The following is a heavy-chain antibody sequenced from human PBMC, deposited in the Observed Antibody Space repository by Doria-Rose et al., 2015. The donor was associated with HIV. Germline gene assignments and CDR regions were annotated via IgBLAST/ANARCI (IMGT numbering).Heavy chain of an antibody. Sequence: QVQLVQSGAEVKKPGSLAKVSCKASGGTFSSYAISWVRQAPGQGLEWMGRIIPIFGTANYAQKFQGRVTITADESTSTAYMELSSLRSEDTAVYYCARLSSGSGDYYYYGMDVWGQGTTVTVSS. CDR1: GGTFSSYA. V-gene: IGHV1-69*15. D-gene: IGHD6-19*01. CDR2: IIPIFGTA. CDR3: ARLSSGSGDYYYYGMDV. J-gene: IGHJ6*02.